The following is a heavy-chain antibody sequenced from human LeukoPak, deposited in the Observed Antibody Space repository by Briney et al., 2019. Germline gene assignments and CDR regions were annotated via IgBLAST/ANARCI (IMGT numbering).Heavy chain of an antibody. J-gene: IGHJ4*02. D-gene: IGHD6-19*01. V-gene: IGHV3-23*01. CDR2: ISGSGGST. CDR3: AREYAAVAGTPFDY. Sequence: PGGSLRLSCAASGFTFSSYWMNWVRQAPGKGLEWVSGISGSGGSTYYADSVKGRFTISRDNSKSTLYLQMNSLRAEDTAVYYCAREYAAVAGTPFDYWGQGTLVTVSS. CDR1: GFTFSSYW.